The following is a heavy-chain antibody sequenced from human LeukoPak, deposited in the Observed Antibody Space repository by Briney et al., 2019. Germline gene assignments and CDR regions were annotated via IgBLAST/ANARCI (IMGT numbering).Heavy chain of an antibody. D-gene: IGHD3-22*01. CDR2: IYPGDSDT. Sequence: GESLKISCKGSGYSFTNYWIAWVRQMPGKGLEWMGIIYPGDSDTRYSPSFQGQVTISADKSISTAYLQWSSLKASDTAMYYCARGGLADSSGYYYFFFDYWGQGTLVTVSS. J-gene: IGHJ4*02. CDR3: ARGGLADSSGYYYFFFDY. CDR1: GYSFTNYW. V-gene: IGHV5-51*01.